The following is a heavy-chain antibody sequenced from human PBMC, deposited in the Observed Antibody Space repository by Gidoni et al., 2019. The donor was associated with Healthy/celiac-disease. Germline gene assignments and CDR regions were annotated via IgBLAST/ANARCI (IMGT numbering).Heavy chain of an antibody. J-gene: IGHJ3*02. CDR2: ISWNSGSI. CDR1: GFTFDVYA. D-gene: IGHD3-22*01. V-gene: IGHV3-9*01. CDR3: AKATGSGYYSSAFDI. Sequence: EVQRVESGGGLVQPGRSLRLSCAASGFTFDVYAMPWVRQAPVKGLEWVSGISWNSGSIGYADSVKGRFTISRDNAKNSLYLQMNSLRAEDTALYYCAKATGSGYYSSAFDIWGQGTMVTVSS.